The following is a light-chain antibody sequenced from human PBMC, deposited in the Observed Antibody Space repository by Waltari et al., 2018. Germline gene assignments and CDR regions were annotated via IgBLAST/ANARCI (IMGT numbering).Light chain of an antibody. CDR2: YDD. CDR1: SSNIGNHA. J-gene: IGLJ3*02. CDR3: AAWDDSLHGPV. Sequence: QSVLTQPPSVSEAPRQRVTISCSGSSSNIGNHAVNWYQQLPGKAPKLLIYYDDLLPSVGSDRFSGSKSGTSAALAISGLQSEDEADYYCAAWDDSLHGPVFGGGTKLTVL. V-gene: IGLV1-36*01.